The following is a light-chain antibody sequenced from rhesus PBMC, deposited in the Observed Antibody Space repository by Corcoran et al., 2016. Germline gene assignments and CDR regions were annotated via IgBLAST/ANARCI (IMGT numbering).Light chain of an antibody. J-gene: IGKJ3*01. CDR2: GGS. V-gene: IGKV2-72*01. Sequence: DIVMTQTPLSLPITPGEPASISCRSSQSLLHSNGNTYLHWYLQKPGQSPQLLIYGGSNRASGVPDRFSGNGSGTDFTLKSSKVEAEDVVVYYCVQAIAFPFTFGPGTKLDIK. CDR3: VQAIAFPFT. CDR1: QSLLHSNGNTY.